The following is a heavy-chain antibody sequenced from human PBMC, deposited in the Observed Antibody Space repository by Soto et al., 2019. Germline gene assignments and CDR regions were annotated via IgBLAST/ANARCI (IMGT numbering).Heavy chain of an antibody. CDR1: GYTFISYG. CDR2: ISGNTGKT. Sequence: QVQLVQSGAEVTEPGASVKVSCKASGYTFISYGVSWVRQAPGQGLEWMGWISGNTGKTNYAQKLQGRVTMTTDPTPSTGDMEPRSLGTDEPAVEYRGGDWNCRKTRGQNRLDPWGQGTLGTVSS. V-gene: IGHV1-18*01. J-gene: IGHJ5*02. CDR3: GGDWNCRKTRGQNRLDP. D-gene: IGHD2-15*01.